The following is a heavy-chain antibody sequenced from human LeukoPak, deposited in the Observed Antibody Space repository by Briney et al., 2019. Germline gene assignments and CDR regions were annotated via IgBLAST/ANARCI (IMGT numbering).Heavy chain of an antibody. D-gene: IGHD5-12*01. CDR3: ARQVPYSGCDGLFDY. V-gene: IGHV3-21*01. CDR1: GFTFSSYS. CDR2: ISSSSSYI. Sequence: PGGSLRLSCAASGFTFSSYSMNWVRQAPGKGLEWVSSISSSSSYIYYADSVKGRFTISRDNAKNSLYLQMNSLRAEDTAVYYCARQVPYSGCDGLFDYWGQGTLVTVSS. J-gene: IGHJ4*02.